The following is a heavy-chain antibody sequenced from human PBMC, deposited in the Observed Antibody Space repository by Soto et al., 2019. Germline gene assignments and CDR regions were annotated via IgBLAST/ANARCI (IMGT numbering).Heavy chain of an antibody. J-gene: IGHJ6*02. D-gene: IGHD3-10*01. CDR2: IYYSGST. CDR1: GGSISSYY. CDR3: ARDLVMVRGIIIKQYGMDV. V-gene: IGHV4-59*01. Sequence: SETLSLTCTVSGGSISSYYWSWIRQPPGKGLEWIGYIYYSGSTNYNPSIKSRVTISVDTSKNQFSLKLSSVTAADTAVYYCARDLVMVRGIIIKQYGMDVWGQGTTVTV.